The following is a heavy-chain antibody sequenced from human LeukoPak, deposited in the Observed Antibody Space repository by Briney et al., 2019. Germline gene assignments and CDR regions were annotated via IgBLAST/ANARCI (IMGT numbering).Heavy chain of an antibody. CDR3: VVVVEPPDSDGFDV. D-gene: IGHD1-14*01. CDR2: IDADGSTA. J-gene: IGHJ3*01. V-gene: IGHV3-74*01. CDR1: GFTFGNCW. Sequence: GGSLRLSCAASGFTFGNCWVHRVRQAPGKGLVWVSLIDADGSTATYADSVKGRFTISRDNARNTLSLQMNSLTIEDTAVYYCVVVVEPPDSDGFDVWGQGTMITVSS.